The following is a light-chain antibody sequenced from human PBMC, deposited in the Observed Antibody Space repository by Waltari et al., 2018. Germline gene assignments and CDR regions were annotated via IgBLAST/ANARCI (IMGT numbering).Light chain of an antibody. CDR1: ENVKRNS. Sequence: ETVMMQSPGTLSLSPGERATLSCRASENVKRNSLAWYQQKPGQAPRLLIYGASNRATGIPDRFSGSGSGTDFTLTISRVEPEDIAVYYCLQYGNSPGTFGQGSKLQIK. J-gene: IGKJ2*01. CDR2: GAS. CDR3: LQYGNSPGT. V-gene: IGKV3-20*01.